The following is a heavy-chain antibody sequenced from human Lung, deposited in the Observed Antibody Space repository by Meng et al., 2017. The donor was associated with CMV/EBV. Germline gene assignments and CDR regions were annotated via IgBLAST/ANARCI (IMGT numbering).Heavy chain of an antibody. Sequence: SETLSLXXAVYGGSFSGYYWSWIRQPPGKGLEWIGEINHSGSTNYNPSLKSRVTISVDTSKNQFSLKLSSVTAADTAVYYCARGSSSWYPKYYFDYWGQGTLVTVSS. J-gene: IGHJ4*02. V-gene: IGHV4-34*01. CDR1: GGSFSGYY. CDR3: ARGSSSWYPKYYFDY. D-gene: IGHD6-13*01. CDR2: INHSGST.